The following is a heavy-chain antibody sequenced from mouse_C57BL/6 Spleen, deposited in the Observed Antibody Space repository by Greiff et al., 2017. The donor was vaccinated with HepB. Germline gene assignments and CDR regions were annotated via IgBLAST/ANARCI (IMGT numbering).Heavy chain of an antibody. J-gene: IGHJ3*01. CDR1: GYTFTDYE. Sequence: QVQLQQSGAELVRPGASVTLSCKASGYTFTDYEMHWVKQTPVHGLEWIGAIDPETGGTAYNQKFKGKAILTADKSSSTAYMELRSLTSEDSAVYYCTGGRGLQFAYWGQGTLVTVSA. CDR3: TGGRGLQFAY. D-gene: IGHD2-2*01. V-gene: IGHV1-15*01. CDR2: IDPETGGT.